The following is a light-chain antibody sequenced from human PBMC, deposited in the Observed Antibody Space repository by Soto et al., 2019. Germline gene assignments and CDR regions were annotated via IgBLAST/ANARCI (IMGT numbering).Light chain of an antibody. Sequence: DVVMTQSPLSLPVTLAQPASISCRSSQSLVYIEGNTYLTWFQQKPGQSPRRLIYKVYTRDSGVTGRFSGSGSGTDFTLKISSVHAEDVGVYYCMQGTHWHPTFDQGTKLEIK. V-gene: IGKV2-30*01. CDR2: KVY. CDR3: MQGTHWHPT. J-gene: IGKJ2*01. CDR1: QSLVYIEGNTY.